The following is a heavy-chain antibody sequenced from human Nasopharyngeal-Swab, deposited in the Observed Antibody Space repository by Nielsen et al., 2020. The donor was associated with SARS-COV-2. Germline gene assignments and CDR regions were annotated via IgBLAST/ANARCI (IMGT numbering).Heavy chain of an antibody. CDR2: IIPIFGTA. D-gene: IGHD6-19*01. CDR3: AREGAAVAGDWYFDL. J-gene: IGHJ2*01. CDR1: GGTFSSYA. V-gene: IGHV1-69*13. Sequence: SVKVSCKASGGTFSSYAISWVRQAPGQGLEWMGGIIPIFGTANYAQEFQGRVTITADESTSTAYMELSSLRSEDTAVYYCAREGAAVAGDWYFDLWGRGTLVTVSS.